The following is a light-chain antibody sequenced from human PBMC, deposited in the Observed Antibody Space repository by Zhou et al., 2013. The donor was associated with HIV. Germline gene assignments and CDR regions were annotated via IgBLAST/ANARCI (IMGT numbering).Light chain of an antibody. CDR2: GAS. CDR3: QQYGSSPLFT. V-gene: IGKV3-20*01. Sequence: EIVLTQSPGALSLSPGERATLSCRASQSVTSNYLAWYQQKPGQAPRLLIYGASSRAAGTPDRFSGSGSGTDFTLTISRLEPEDFAVHYCQQYGSSPLFTFGPGTKVDIK. J-gene: IGKJ3*01. CDR1: QSVTSNY.